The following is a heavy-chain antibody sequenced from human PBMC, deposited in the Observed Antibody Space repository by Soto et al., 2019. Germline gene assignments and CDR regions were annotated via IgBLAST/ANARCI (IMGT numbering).Heavy chain of an antibody. V-gene: IGHV4-59*12. Sequence: SETLSLTCTVSGGSISSYYWSWIRQPPGKGLEWIGYIYYSGSTNYNPSLKSRVTISVDTSKNQFSLKLSSVTAADTAVYYCAREESDYSNYDYYYYMDVWGKGTTVTVSS. J-gene: IGHJ6*03. CDR1: GGSISSYY. CDR3: AREESDYSNYDYYYYMDV. D-gene: IGHD4-4*01. CDR2: IYYSGST.